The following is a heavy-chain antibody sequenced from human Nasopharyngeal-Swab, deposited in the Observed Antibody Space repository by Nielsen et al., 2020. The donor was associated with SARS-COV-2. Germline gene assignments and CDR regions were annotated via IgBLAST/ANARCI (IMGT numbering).Heavy chain of an antibody. CDR1: GFTFGDYA. CDR2: IRSKAYGGTT. J-gene: IGHJ4*02. D-gene: IGHD3-3*01. Sequence: GESLKISCTASGFTFGDYAMSWVRQAPGKGPEWVGFIRSKAYGGTTEYAASVKGRFTISRDDSKSIAYLQMNSLKTEDTAVYYCTRDDFWSGYYLLWGQGTLVTVSS. CDR3: TRDDFWSGYYLL. V-gene: IGHV3-49*04.